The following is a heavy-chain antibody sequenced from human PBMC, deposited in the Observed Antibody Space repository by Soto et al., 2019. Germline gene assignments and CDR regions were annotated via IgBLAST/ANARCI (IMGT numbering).Heavy chain of an antibody. CDR1: GGPFSSYA. D-gene: IGHD5-12*01. Sequence: QVQLVQSGAEVKKPGSSVKVSCKASGGPFSSYAISWVRQAPGQGLEWMGGIIPIFGTANYAQKFQGRVTITADESTSTAYMELSSLRSEDTAVYYCALEIVGQQLPVFFDYWGQGTLVTVSS. J-gene: IGHJ4*02. CDR3: ALEIVGQQLPVFFDY. CDR2: IIPIFGTA. V-gene: IGHV1-69*01.